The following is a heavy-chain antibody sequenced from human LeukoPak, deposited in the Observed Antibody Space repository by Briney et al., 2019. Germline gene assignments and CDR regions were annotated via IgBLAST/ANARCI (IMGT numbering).Heavy chain of an antibody. CDR1: GYTFTDYY. CDR2: INPNDGDA. CDR3: ARANFLYCSSSTCLFDY. J-gene: IGHJ4*02. Sequence: ASVKVSCKASGYTFTDYYMHWVRQAPGQGFEWMGWINPNDGDANYAQKFQGRVTMTRDTSISAAHMEVSRLRSDDTAVYYCARANFLYCSSSTCLFDYWGQGTLVTVSS. V-gene: IGHV1-2*02. D-gene: IGHD2-2*01.